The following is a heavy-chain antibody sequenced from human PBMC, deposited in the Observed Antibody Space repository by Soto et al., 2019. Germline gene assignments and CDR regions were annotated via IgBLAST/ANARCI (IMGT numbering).Heavy chain of an antibody. J-gene: IGHJ5*02. D-gene: IGHD6-6*01. CDR1: GFTFSSYS. CDR3: ARHPKSIAEIGWFAP. Sequence: EVQLVESGGGLVQPGGSLRLSCAASGFTFSSYSMNWVRQAPGKGLEWVSYISSSSSTIYYAGSVKGRFSISRDIAKNSLYMQMNSLRAEDMAVYYCARHPKSIAEIGWFAPWGQGTLVTVSS. CDR2: ISSSSSTI. V-gene: IGHV3-48*01.